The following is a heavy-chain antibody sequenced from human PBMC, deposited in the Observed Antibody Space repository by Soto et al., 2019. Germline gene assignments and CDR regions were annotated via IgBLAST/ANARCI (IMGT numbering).Heavy chain of an antibody. D-gene: IGHD7-27*01. CDR2: ISSSSSYI. Sequence: GGSLRLSCAASGFTFSSYSMNWVRQAPGKGLEWVSSISSSSSYIYYADSVKGRFTISRDNAKNSLYLQMNSLRAEDTAVYYCARDAVLGDAFDIWGQGTMVTVSS. V-gene: IGHV3-21*01. CDR1: GFTFSSYS. J-gene: IGHJ3*02. CDR3: ARDAVLGDAFDI.